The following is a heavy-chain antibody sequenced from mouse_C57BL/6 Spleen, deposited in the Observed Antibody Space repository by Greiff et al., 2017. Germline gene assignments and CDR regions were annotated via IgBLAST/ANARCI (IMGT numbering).Heavy chain of an antibody. CDR2: IYPGDGDT. CDR3: ARSRHYYGSSPYWYFDV. CDR1: GYAFSSSW. Sequence: VQLQQSGPELVKPGASVKISCKASGYAFSSSWMNWVKQRPGKGLEWIGRIYPGDGDTNYNGKFKGKATLTADKSSSTAYMQLSSLTSEDSAVYFCARSRHYYGSSPYWYFDVWGTGTTVTVSS. D-gene: IGHD1-1*01. J-gene: IGHJ1*03. V-gene: IGHV1-82*01.